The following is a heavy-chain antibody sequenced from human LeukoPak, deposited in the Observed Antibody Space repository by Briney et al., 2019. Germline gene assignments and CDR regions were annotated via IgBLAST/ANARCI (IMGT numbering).Heavy chain of an antibody. CDR2: IYPADSDT. D-gene: IGHD4-17*01. V-gene: IGHV5-51*01. CDR1: GYSFTNYW. J-gene: IGHJ3*01. CDR3: ASDYGYPNNAFDV. Sequence: GESLKISCKGSGYSFTNYWIGWVRQMPGKGLEWMGMIYPADSDTRYRPSFQGQVTISADKSISTAYLQWISLKASDTAIHYCASDYGYPNNAFDVWGQGTMVKVSS.